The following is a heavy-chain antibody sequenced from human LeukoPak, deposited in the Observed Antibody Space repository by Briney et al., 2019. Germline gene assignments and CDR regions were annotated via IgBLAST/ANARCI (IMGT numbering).Heavy chain of an antibody. CDR3: ARDLSYGYDY. CDR2: ISGSGSST. V-gene: IGHV3-23*01. CDR1: GFTFSSYA. Sequence: PGGSLRLSCAASGFTFSSYAMSWVRQAPGKGLEWVSAISGSGSSTYYADSVKGRFTISRDNAKNTLDLQMNSLRAEDTAVYYCARDLSYGYDYWGQGTEVSVSS. D-gene: IGHD3-16*01. J-gene: IGHJ4*02.